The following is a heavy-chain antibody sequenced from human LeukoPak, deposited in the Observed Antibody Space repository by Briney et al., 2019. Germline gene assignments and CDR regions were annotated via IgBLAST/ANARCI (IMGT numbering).Heavy chain of an antibody. J-gene: IGHJ3*02. CDR1: GFTVSSNY. Sequence: GGSLRLSCAASGFTVSSNYMSWVRQAPGKGLEWVSVIYSGGSTYYADSVKGRFTISRDNSKNTLYLQMNSLRAEDTAVYYCASPGYGSSWYSRAFDIWGQGTMVTVSS. CDR3: ASPGYGSSWYSRAFDI. CDR2: IYSGGST. V-gene: IGHV3-66*01. D-gene: IGHD6-13*01.